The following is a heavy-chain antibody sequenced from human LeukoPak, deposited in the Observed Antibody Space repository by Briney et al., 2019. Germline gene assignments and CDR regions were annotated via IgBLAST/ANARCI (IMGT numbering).Heavy chain of an antibody. CDR3: ARGGSRSRWYLDAFDI. J-gene: IGHJ3*02. D-gene: IGHD6-13*01. Sequence: PSETLSLTCAVYGGSFSGYYWSWIRQPPGNGLEWIGEINHSGSTNYNPSLKSRVTISVDTSKNQFSLKLSSVTAADTAVYYCARGGSRSRWYLDAFDIWGQGTMVTVSS. CDR1: GGSFSGYY. CDR2: INHSGST. V-gene: IGHV4-34*01.